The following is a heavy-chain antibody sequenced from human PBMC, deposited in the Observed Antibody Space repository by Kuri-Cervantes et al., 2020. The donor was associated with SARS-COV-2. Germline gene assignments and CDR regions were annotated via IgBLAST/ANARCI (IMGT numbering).Heavy chain of an antibody. CDR3: ARMNYDILTGADAFDI. V-gene: IGHV1-69*13. CDR2: IIPIFGTA. D-gene: IGHD3-9*01. Sequence: SVKVSCKASGGTFSSYAISWVRQAPGQGLEWMEGIIPIFGTANYAQKFQGRVTITADESTSTAYMELRSLRSDDTAVYYCARMNYDILTGADAFDIWGQGTMVTVSS. J-gene: IGHJ3*02. CDR1: GGTFSSYA.